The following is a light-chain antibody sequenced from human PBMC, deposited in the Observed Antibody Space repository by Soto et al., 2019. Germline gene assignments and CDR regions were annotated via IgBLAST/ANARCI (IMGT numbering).Light chain of an antibody. CDR2: AAS. J-gene: IGKJ1*01. CDR1: QGISSY. Sequence: AIRMTQSPSSLSASTGDRVTITCRASQGISSYLAWYQQKPGKAPKLLIYAASTLQSGVLSRFSGSGSGTDFTLTISCLQSEDFATYYCQQYYSYPHTFGQGTKVEIK. V-gene: IGKV1-8*01. CDR3: QQYYSYPHT.